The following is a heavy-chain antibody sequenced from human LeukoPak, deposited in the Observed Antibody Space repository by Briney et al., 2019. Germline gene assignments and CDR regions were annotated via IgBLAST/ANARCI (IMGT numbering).Heavy chain of an antibody. CDR1: GFTFNSYA. J-gene: IGHJ4*02. D-gene: IGHD3-3*01. CDR3: AKDLSYDFWSGYSLDY. V-gene: IGHV3-23*01. Sequence: TGGSLRLSCAASGFTFNSYAMSWVRQAPGKGLEWVSAIGGSGGSTYCADSVKGRFTISRDNSKNTLYLQMNSLRAEDTAVYYCAKDLSYDFWSGYSLDYWGQGTLVTVSS. CDR2: IGGSGGST.